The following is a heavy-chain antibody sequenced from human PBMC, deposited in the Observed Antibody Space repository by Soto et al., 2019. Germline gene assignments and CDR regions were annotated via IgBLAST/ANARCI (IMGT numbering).Heavy chain of an antibody. D-gene: IGHD2-8*01. CDR3: ARHWRAIVPRGYFDY. Sequence: NPSETLSLTCTVSGGSFSSGSYYWGWIRQPPGKGLEWIGSMYYRGSTYHNPSLKSRVNISVDTSKNQFSLKLTSVTAADTAVYYCARHWRAIVPRGYFDYWGQGTLVTVSS. CDR1: GGSFSSGSYY. V-gene: IGHV4-39*01. J-gene: IGHJ4*02. CDR2: MYYRGST.